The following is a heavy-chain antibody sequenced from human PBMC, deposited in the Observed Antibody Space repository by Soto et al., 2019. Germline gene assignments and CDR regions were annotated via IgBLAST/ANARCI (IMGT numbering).Heavy chain of an antibody. CDR1: GFTFSSYG. Sequence: QVQLVESGGGVVQPGRSLRLSCAASGFTFSSYGMHWVRQAPGKGLEWVAVISYDGSNKYYADSVKGRFTISRDNSKNTLYLQMNSLRAEDTAVYYCAKAGYSNSSFDYWGQGTLVTVSS. D-gene: IGHD6-6*01. CDR2: ISYDGSNK. J-gene: IGHJ4*02. V-gene: IGHV3-30*18. CDR3: AKAGYSNSSFDY.